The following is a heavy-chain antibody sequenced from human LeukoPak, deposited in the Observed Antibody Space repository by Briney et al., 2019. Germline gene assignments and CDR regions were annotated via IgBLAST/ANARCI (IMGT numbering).Heavy chain of an antibody. CDR2: ITSSGGGT. CDR3: ARVVRSQNPRFDP. CDR1: GFTFSSYA. J-gene: IGHJ5*02. Sequence: PGGSLRLSCAVSGFTFSSYAMTWVRQAPGKGLEWVSAITSSGGGTFYADSVKGRFTISRDNSKNTLYLQMNSLRAEDTAVYYCARVVRSQNPRFDPWGQGTLVTVSS. V-gene: IGHV3-23*01. D-gene: IGHD3-10*01.